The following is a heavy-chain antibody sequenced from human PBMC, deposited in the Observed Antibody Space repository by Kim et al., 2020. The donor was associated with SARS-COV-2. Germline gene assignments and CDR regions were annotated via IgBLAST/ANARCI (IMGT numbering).Heavy chain of an antibody. J-gene: IGHJ4*02. CDR1: GFTFNIYA. D-gene: IGHD1-26*01. CDR2: ISGSGGST. CDR3: AKDIGGSYYFFDY. Sequence: GGSLRLSCAASGFTFNIYAMTWVRQAPGKGLEWVSAISGSGGSTYYADSVKGRFTISRDNSKNTLYLQMNSLRAEDTAVYYCAKDIGGSYYFFDYWGQGTLVTVSS. V-gene: IGHV3-23*01.